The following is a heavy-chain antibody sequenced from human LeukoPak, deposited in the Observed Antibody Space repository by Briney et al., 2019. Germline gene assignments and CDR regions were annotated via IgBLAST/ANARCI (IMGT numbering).Heavy chain of an antibody. V-gene: IGHV3-23*01. CDR2: ISDTGSGT. D-gene: IGHD1-26*01. CDR3: AKNLLGSESFSWYFDL. J-gene: IGHJ2*01. Sequence: GGSLRLSCAASGVMFSSHDMSWVRQAPGKGLEWVSSISDTGSGTCYADSVKGRFTMSRDNSKNTLYLQMNSLRAEDTAVYYCAKNLLGSESFSWYFDLWGRGTLVTVSS. CDR1: GVMFSSHD.